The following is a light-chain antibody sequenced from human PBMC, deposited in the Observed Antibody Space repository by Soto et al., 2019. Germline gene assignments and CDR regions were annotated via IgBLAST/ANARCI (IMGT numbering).Light chain of an antibody. CDR2: EDY. Sequence: NFMLTQPPSVSESPGKTVTISCTRSSGSIASHYVHWYQQRPGSAPTTVIYEDYERPSGVPDRFSGSIDSSSNSASLTIAGLTTEDEADYYCQSYDGTKHVVFGGGTKLTVL. V-gene: IGLV6-57*04. J-gene: IGLJ2*01. CDR3: QSYDGTKHVV. CDR1: SGSIASHY.